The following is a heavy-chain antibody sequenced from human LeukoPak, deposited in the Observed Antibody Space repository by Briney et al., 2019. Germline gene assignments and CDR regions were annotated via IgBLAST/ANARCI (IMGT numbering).Heavy chain of an antibody. CDR2: IKQDGSEK. J-gene: IGHJ4*02. V-gene: IGHV3-7*03. D-gene: IGHD5-18*01. Sequence: GGSLRLSCAASGFTFSTYWMSWVRQAPGKGLEWVANIKQDGSEKYYADSVKGRFTISRDKAENSLHLQMNSLRGEDTAVYYCARGGYRYGLGFWSQGTLVTVSS. CDR3: ARGGYRYGLGF. CDR1: GFTFSTYW.